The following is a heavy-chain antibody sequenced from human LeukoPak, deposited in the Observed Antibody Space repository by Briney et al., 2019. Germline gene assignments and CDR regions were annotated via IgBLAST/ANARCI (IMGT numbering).Heavy chain of an antibody. J-gene: IGHJ6*02. CDR2: IVVGSGNT. V-gene: IGHV1-58*02. CDR1: GFTFTSSA. D-gene: IGHD6-19*01. CDR3: AADLPGIAVAGYYYYGMDV. Sequence: SVKVSCKASGFTFTSSAMQWVRQARGQRLEWIGWIVVGSGNTNYAQKFQERVTITRDMSTSTAYMELSSLRSEDMAVYYCAADLPGIAVAGYYYYGMDVWGQGTTVTVSS.